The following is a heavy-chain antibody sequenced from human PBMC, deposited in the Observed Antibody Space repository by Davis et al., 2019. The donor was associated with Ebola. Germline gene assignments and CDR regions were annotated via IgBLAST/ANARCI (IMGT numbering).Heavy chain of an antibody. CDR3: ASTGHPGGGDEIAIGSTFYYYGMDV. D-gene: IGHD3-16*01. CDR1: GFTVSSNY. J-gene: IGHJ6*02. CDR2: IYSGGST. Sequence: GGSLRLSCAASGFTVSSNYMNWVRQAPGQGLEWVSGIYSGGSTYCADSVKGRFTISRDNAKNSLYLQMSSLRAEDTAMYYCASTGHPGGGDEIAIGSTFYYYGMDVWGQGTTVTVSS. V-gene: IGHV3-53*01.